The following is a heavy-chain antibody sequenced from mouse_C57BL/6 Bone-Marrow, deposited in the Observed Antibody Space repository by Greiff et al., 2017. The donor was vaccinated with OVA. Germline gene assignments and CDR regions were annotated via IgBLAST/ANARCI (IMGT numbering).Heavy chain of an antibody. J-gene: IGHJ3*01. Sequence: DVQLVESGGGLVQPGGSLSLSCAASGFTFTDYYMSWVRQPPGKALEWLGFIRNTANGYTTEYSASVKGRFTISRDNSQSIRYLQMNALRAEDSATYYCARGYRFAYWGQGTLGTVSA. CDR3: ARGYRFAY. CDR1: GFTFTDYY. D-gene: IGHD1-2*01. V-gene: IGHV7-3*01. CDR2: IRNTANGYTT.